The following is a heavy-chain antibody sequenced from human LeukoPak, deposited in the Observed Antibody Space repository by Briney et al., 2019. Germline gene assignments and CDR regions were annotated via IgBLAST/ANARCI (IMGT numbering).Heavy chain of an antibody. Sequence: SQTLSLTCTVSGGSISSGSYYWCWIRQPAGKGLEWIGRIYTSGSTNYNPSLKSRVTISVDTSKNQFSLKLSSVTAADTAVYYCARLIWSGASAGMDVWGQGTTVTVSS. V-gene: IGHV4-61*02. CDR1: GGSISSGSYY. D-gene: IGHD3-3*01. CDR2: IYTSGST. J-gene: IGHJ6*02. CDR3: ARLIWSGASAGMDV.